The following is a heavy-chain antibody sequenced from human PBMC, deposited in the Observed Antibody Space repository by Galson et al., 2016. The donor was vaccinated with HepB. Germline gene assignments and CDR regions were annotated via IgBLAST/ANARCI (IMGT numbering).Heavy chain of an antibody. CDR3: AKDWGYDLWSGGYHYGMDV. V-gene: IGHV3-23*01. D-gene: IGHD3-3*01. CDR1: GFTFSKCA. J-gene: IGHJ6*02. CDR2: LTASGGS. Sequence: SLRLSCAASGFTFSKCAMTWVRQAPGKGLGWVSTLTASGGSYYAASVKGRFTISRDNSKNTLYLQMNSLRAEDTAVYLCAKDWGYDLWSGGYHYGMDVWGQGTTVTVSS.